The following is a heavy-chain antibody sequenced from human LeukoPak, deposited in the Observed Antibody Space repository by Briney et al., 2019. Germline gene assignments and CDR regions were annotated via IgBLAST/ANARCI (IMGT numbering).Heavy chain of an antibody. J-gene: IGHJ6*04. V-gene: IGHV3-21*01. CDR1: GFTFSNYA. CDR2: ISSSSSYI. CDR3: AREISYYDSSGYYPMDV. D-gene: IGHD3-22*01. Sequence: GGSLRLSCAASGFTFSNYAMNWVRQAPGKGLEWVSSISSSSSYIYYADSVKGRFTISRDNAKNSLYLQMNSLRAEDTAVYYCAREISYYDSSGYYPMDVWGKGTTVTVSS.